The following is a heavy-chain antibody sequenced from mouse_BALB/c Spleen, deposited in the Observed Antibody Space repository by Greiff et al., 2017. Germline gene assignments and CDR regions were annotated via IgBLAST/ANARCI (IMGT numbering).Heavy chain of an antibody. CDR2: ISSGSSTI. Sequence: EVKLVESGGGLVQPGGSRKLSCAASGFTFSSFGMHWVRQAPEKGLEWVAYISSGSSTIYYADTVKGRFTISRDNPKNTLFLQMTSLRSEDTAMYYCARWSSYWYFDVWGAGTTVTVSS. V-gene: IGHV5-17*02. J-gene: IGHJ1*01. CDR3: ARWSSYWYFDV. CDR1: GFTFSSFG.